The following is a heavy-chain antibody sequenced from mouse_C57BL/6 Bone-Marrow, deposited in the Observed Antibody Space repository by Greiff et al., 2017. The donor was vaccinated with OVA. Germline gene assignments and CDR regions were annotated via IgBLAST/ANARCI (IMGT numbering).Heavy chain of an antibody. CDR3: TTYVFDY. Sequence: VQLQQSGAELVRPGASVKLSCTASGFNIKDDYMHWVKQRPERGLEWIGWIDPENGDTEYASKFQGKATITADTSSNTAYLQLSSLTSEDTAVYYCTTYVFDYWGQGTTLTVSS. V-gene: IGHV14-4*01. CDR1: GFNIKDDY. J-gene: IGHJ2*01. CDR2: IDPENGDT.